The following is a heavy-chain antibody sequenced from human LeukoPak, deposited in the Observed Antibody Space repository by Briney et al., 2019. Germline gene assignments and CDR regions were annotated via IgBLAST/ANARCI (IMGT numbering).Heavy chain of an antibody. D-gene: IGHD1-1*01. CDR1: GFTFSSYW. Sequence: GGSLRLSCAASGFTFSSYWMHWVRQAPGKGLVWVSRIDSDGTGTIYADSVRGRFTISRDNAKNTMYLQMNSLRAEDTALYYCARTRYSDEAFDYWAQGTLVTVSS. CDR3: ARTRYSDEAFDY. V-gene: IGHV3-74*01. J-gene: IGHJ4*02. CDR2: IDSDGTGT.